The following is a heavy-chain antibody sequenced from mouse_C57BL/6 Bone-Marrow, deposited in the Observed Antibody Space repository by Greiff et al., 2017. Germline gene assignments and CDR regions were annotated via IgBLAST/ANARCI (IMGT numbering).Heavy chain of an antibody. CDR2: ISYDGSN. CDR3: ARADPFYDGLDY. CDR1: GYSITSGYY. V-gene: IGHV3-6*01. Sequence: ESGPGLVKPSQSLSLTCSVTGYSITSGYYWNWIRQFPGNKLEWMGYISYDGSNNYNPSLKNRISITRDTSKNQFFLKLNSVTTEDTATYYCARADPFYDGLDYWGQGTTLTVSS. D-gene: IGHD2-3*01. J-gene: IGHJ2*01.